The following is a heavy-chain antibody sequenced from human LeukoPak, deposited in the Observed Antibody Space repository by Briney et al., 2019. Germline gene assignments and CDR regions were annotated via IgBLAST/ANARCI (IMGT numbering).Heavy chain of an antibody. J-gene: IGHJ4*02. Sequence: ASETLSLTCTVSGYSISSGYYWGWIRQPPGKGLEWIGSIYHSGSTYYNPSLKSRVTISVDTSKNQFSLKLSSVTAADTAVYYRARDRCSGGSCYLFDYWGQGTLVTVSS. V-gene: IGHV4-38-2*02. D-gene: IGHD2-15*01. CDR2: IYHSGST. CDR1: GYSISSGYY. CDR3: ARDRCSGGSCYLFDY.